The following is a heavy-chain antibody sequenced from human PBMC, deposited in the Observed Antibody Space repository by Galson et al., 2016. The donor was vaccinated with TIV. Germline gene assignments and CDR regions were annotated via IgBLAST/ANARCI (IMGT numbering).Heavy chain of an antibody. CDR3: ARGFNYGFDFYYGMDV. Sequence: SVKVSCKASGYPFSAYYIHWVRQAPGQGLEWMGWINPYSADTNYAQSFQGRVSMTSDTSISTAYMELSRLRPDDTAIFFCARGFNYGFDFYYGMDVWGQGTTVTVSS. CDR2: INPYSADT. D-gene: IGHD5-18*01. V-gene: IGHV1-2*02. J-gene: IGHJ6*02. CDR1: GYPFSAYY.